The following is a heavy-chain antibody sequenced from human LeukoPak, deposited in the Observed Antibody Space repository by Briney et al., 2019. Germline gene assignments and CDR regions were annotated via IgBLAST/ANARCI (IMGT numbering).Heavy chain of an antibody. CDR1: GFTFSSYW. D-gene: IGHD5-24*01. J-gene: IGHJ4*02. CDR3: AKDDGWVQYAN. V-gene: IGHV3-7*03. CDR2: IKQDGSEK. Sequence: GGSLRLSCAASGFTFSSYWMSWVRQAPGKGLEWVANIKQDGSEKYYVDSVKGRFTISRDNAKNSLYLQMNSLRAKDTAVYYCAKDDGWVQYANWGQGTLVTVSS.